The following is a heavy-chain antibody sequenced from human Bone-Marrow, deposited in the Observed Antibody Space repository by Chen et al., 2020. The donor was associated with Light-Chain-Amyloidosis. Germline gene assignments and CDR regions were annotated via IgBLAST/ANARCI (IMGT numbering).Heavy chain of an antibody. D-gene: IGHD5-18*01. V-gene: IGHV4-34*01. CDR3: ARGRGYSYGHVRAYNYMDV. CDR2: INHSGSA. J-gene: IGHJ6*03. CDR1: NGAFGDDY. Sequence: QVELQQWGAGLLKPSETLSLTCGIHNGAFGDDYWTWIRQPPGKGLQWIAEINHSGSANYSPFLKSRVTISLDTSQSQFSLNLSSMTAADTAVYYCARGRGYSYGHVRAYNYMDVWGKGTTVTVSS.